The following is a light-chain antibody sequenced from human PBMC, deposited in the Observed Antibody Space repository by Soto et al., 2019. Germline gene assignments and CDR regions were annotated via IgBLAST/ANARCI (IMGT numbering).Light chain of an antibody. Sequence: SYELTQPPSVSVSPGQTASITCSGERLGDKYACWYQQKPGQSPVLVIYQDNKRPSGIPERFSGSNSGNTATLTISGTQPMDEADYYCQAWDSNTGVFGTGTKLTVL. V-gene: IGLV3-1*01. CDR3: QAWDSNTGV. J-gene: IGLJ1*01. CDR1: RLGDKY. CDR2: QDN.